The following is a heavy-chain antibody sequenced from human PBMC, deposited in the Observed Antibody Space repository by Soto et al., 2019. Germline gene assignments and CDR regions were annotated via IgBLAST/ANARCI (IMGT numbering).Heavy chain of an antibody. V-gene: IGHV1-2*04. J-gene: IGHJ6*02. Sequence: ASVKVSCKASGYTFTGYYMHWVRQAPGQGLEWMGWINPNSGGTNYAQKFQGWVTMTRDTSISTAYMELSRLRSDDTAVYYCATNYGGHMVQLESWDYYYGMDVWGQGTTVTVSS. CDR2: INPNSGGT. D-gene: IGHD1-1*01. CDR1: GYTFTGYY. CDR3: ATNYGGHMVQLESWDYYYGMDV.